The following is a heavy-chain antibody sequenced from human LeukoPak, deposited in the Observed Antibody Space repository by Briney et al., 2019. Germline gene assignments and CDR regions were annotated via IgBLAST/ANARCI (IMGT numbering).Heavy chain of an antibody. CDR2: IHNSGTT. D-gene: IGHD3-10*01. Sequence: PSETLSLTCAASGGPFSGYFWSWIRQPPGRGLEWIGEIHNSGTTNYNPSLNSRVTISEGTSKNQIYLNLRSVTAADTAVYYCARRYYYNLGSFPFDFWGQGTLVTVSS. CDR1: GGPFSGYF. CDR3: ARRYYYNLGSFPFDF. V-gene: IGHV4-34*01. J-gene: IGHJ4*02.